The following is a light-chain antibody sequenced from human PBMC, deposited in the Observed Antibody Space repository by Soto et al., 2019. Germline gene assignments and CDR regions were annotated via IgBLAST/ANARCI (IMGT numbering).Light chain of an antibody. V-gene: IGKV3-20*01. CDR2: GAS. CDR1: QSVGISY. CDR3: RQDGYSPPWT. Sequence: EIVLTQSPGTLSLSPGERATLSCRASQSVGISYLAWYQQKPGQAARLLIYGASSRSTGIPARFSGSGSRTDFTITISRLEPEDFSGNYCRQDGYSPPWTFGQGTKVEIQ. J-gene: IGKJ1*01.